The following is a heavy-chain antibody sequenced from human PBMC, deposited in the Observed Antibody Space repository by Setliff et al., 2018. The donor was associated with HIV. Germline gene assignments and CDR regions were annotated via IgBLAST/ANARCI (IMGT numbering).Heavy chain of an antibody. D-gene: IGHD1-1*01. Sequence: PGESLKISCKGSGYSFTNCWIGWVRQMPGKGLEWMGIIYPADSDTRYSPSFQGQVTFSADKTVSTAYLQWSSLKPSDTAMYYCAREIRTIEGGALDIWGQGTLVTVSS. CDR2: IYPADSDT. CDR1: GYSFTNCW. V-gene: IGHV5-51*01. J-gene: IGHJ3*02. CDR3: AREIRTIEGGALDI.